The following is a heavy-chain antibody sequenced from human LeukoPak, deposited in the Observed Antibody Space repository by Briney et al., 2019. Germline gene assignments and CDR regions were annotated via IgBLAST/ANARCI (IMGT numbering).Heavy chain of an antibody. J-gene: IGHJ4*02. V-gene: IGHV3-23*01. Sequence: GGSLRLFCAASGFTFSSYGMSWVRQAPGKGLEWVSAISGSGGSTYYADSVKGRFTISRDNSKNTLYLQMNSLRAEDTAVYYCAKDNYGSGSYSFDYWGQGTLVTVSS. CDR3: AKDNYGSGSYSFDY. CDR1: GFTFSSYG. D-gene: IGHD3-10*01. CDR2: ISGSGGST.